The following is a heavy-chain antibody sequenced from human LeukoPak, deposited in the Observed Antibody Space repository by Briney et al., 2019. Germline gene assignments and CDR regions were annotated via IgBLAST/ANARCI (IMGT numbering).Heavy chain of an antibody. CDR2: ISGSGGTT. V-gene: IGHV3-23*01. D-gene: IGHD3-3*01. J-gene: IGHJ4*02. CDR3: AKDAKRNYDFWDRFDY. CDR1: VFTFSTYA. Sequence: GGSLTLSCAASVFTFSTYAMSWVRQAPGKGPDWVSAISGSGGTTYYADSVKGRFTISRDNSKNTLYLQMTSLRVEDTALYYCAKDAKRNYDFWDRFDYWGQGALVTVSS.